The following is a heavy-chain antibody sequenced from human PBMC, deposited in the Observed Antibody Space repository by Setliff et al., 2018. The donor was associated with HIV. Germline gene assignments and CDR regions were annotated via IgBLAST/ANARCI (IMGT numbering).Heavy chain of an antibody. Sequence: SETLSLTCNVPGGLISSGSYYWSWVRQPAGKGLEWIGRVYSSGTTNYNPSFKSRVTMSVDTSKNQFSLNLNSVTAAATAVYYCARTLSTMVKTDGYYDYYYMDVWGKGTTVTVSS. CDR3: ARTLSTMVKTDGYYDYYYMDV. J-gene: IGHJ6*03. CDR2: VYSSGTT. D-gene: IGHD3-10*01. CDR1: GGLISSGSYY. V-gene: IGHV4-61*02.